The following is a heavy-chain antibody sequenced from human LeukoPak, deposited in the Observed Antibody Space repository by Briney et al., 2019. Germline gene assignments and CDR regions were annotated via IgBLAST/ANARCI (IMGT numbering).Heavy chain of an antibody. CDR2: IYYSGST. CDR1: GGSFSGYY. CDR3: ARKSNNIDY. D-gene: IGHD2/OR15-2a*01. Sequence: SETLSLTCAVYGGSFSGYYWSWIRQPPGKGLEWIGYIYYSGSTNYNPSLKSRVTISVDTSKNQFSLKLSSVTAADTAVYYCARKSNNIDYWGQGTLVTVSS. V-gene: IGHV4-59*01. J-gene: IGHJ4*02.